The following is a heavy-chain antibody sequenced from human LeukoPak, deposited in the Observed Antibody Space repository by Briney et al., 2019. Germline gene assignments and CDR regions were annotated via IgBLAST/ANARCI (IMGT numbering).Heavy chain of an antibody. CDR3: ARDPDS. V-gene: IGHV1-69*13. J-gene: IGHJ4*02. CDR1: GGTFSTYT. CDR2: IITIFGAA. Sequence: ASVKVSCKASGGTFSTYTFSWVRQAPGQGLEWIGRIITIFGAANYAQKLQGRVTISADESTGTVYMELRSLRSEDTAVYYCARDPDSWGQGTLVTVSP.